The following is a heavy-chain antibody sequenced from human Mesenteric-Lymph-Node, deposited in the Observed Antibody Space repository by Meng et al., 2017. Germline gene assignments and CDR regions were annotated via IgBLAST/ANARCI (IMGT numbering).Heavy chain of an antibody. CDR2: IIPIFGTA. CDR3: ARGDPDYGDFRFDY. J-gene: IGHJ4*02. V-gene: IGHV1-69*06. CDR1: GGTFSSYA. Sequence: SVKVSCKASGGTFSSYAISWVRQAPGQGLEWMGGIIPIFGTANYAQKFQGRVTITADKSTSTAYMELSSLRSEDTAVYYCARGDPDYGDFRFDYWGQGTLVTVSS. D-gene: IGHD4-17*01.